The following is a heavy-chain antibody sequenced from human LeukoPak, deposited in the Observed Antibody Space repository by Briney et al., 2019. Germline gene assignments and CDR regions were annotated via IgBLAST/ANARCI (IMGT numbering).Heavy chain of an antibody. CDR2: IYYSGNT. J-gene: IGHJ5*02. CDR1: GDPISSSSYY. D-gene: IGHD3-22*01. Sequence: PSETLSLTCTVSGDPISSSSYYWGWIRQSPGKGLEWIGSIYYSGNTYYNPSLKSRGTISVDTSKNQFSLRLSSVTAADTAVYYCARVEMIAVVHDPWGQGTLVTVSS. V-gene: IGHV4-39*01. CDR3: ARVEMIAVVHDP.